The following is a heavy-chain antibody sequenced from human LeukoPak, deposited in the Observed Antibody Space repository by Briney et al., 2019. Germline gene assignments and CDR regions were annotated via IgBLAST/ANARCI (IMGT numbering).Heavy chain of an antibody. J-gene: IGHJ4*02. CDR2: IGASGGST. CDR1: GFTFDDYG. Sequence: PGGSLRLSCAASGFTFDDYGMSWVRQAPGKGLEWVSGIGASGGSTYYADSVKGRFTISRDNSKNTLYLQMNSLRTEDTAVYYCAKAEGYDILTGLDYWGQGTLVTVSS. V-gene: IGHV3-23*01. D-gene: IGHD3-9*01. CDR3: AKAEGYDILTGLDY.